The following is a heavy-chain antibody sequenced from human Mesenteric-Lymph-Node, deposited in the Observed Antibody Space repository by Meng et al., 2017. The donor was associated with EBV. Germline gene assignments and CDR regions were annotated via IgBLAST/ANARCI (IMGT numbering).Heavy chain of an antibody. CDR1: GGSVSRASHS. CDR2: IHNSGST. Sequence: PQQPRTGRAKSSETLSLTCPASGGSVSRASHSWSWMRQPPGNGLEWMWYIHNSGSTNYNPSPMRRVPISVYTSMNQFSMKLGSVTVADTAVYYCARLNDLLPGYPFDLWGQGTLVTVSS. V-gene: IGHV4-61*01. J-gene: IGHJ4*02. CDR3: ARLNDLLPGYPFDL. D-gene: IGHD3-9*01.